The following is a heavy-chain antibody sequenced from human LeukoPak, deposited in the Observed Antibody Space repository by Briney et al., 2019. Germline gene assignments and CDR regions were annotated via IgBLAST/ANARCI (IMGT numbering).Heavy chain of an antibody. CDR1: GFTFNNCE. D-gene: IGHD4-17*01. CDR3: ASGRGFTVAKTIYDY. CDR2: ISGSSI. Sequence: GGSLRLSCTVSGFTFNNCEMNWVRQAPGKGLEWVSYISGSSISYADSARGRFTISRDNAKNSLYLQMNSLRVEDTAVYYCASGRGFTVAKTIYDYWGQGTLVTVSS. V-gene: IGHV3-48*03. J-gene: IGHJ4*02.